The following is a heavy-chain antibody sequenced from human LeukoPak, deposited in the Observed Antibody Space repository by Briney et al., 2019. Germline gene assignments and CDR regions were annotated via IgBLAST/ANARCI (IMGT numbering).Heavy chain of an antibody. CDR1: GITFSDYS. V-gene: IGHV3-21*01. CDR2: ISSSSSYI. J-gene: IGHJ3*02. D-gene: IGHD3-22*01. Sequence: GGSLRLSCKASGITFSDYSMNWVRQAPGKGLEWISSISSSSSYIYYAESVKGRFTISRDNAKNSLYLQMNSLRAEDTAVYYCARVYYDSSGYGRDAFDIWGQGTMVTVSS. CDR3: ARVYYDSSGYGRDAFDI.